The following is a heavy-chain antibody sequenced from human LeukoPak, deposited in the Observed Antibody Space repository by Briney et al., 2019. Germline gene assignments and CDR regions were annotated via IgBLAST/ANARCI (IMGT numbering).Heavy chain of an antibody. D-gene: IGHD3-3*01. Sequence: GGSLRLSCTASGFTFGDYAMSWVRQAPGKGLEWVSGINWNGGSTGYADSVKGRFTISRDNAKNSLYLQMNSLRAEDTALYYCARERYYDFWSGSXDYXXXGTXVTVSS. CDR1: GFTFGDYA. V-gene: IGHV3-20*04. J-gene: IGHJ4*02. CDR3: ARERYYDFWSGSXDY. CDR2: INWNGGST.